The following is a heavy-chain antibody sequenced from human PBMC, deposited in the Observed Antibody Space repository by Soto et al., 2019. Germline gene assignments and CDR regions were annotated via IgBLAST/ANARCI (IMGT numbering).Heavy chain of an antibody. CDR1: GYSFTSYW. V-gene: IGHV5-51*01. D-gene: IGHD5-12*01. J-gene: IGHJ6*02. Sequence: GESLKISCKGSGYSFTSYWIGWVRQMPGKGLEWMGIIYPGDSDTRYSPSFQGQVTISADKSISTACLQWSSLKASDTAMYYCARLFPFSVEMATNYYYGMDVWGQGTTVTVSS. CDR3: ARLFPFSVEMATNYYYGMDV. CDR2: IYPGDSDT.